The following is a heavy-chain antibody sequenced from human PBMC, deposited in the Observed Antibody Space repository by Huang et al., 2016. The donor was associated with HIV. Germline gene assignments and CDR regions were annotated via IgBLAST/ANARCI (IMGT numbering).Heavy chain of an antibody. D-gene: IGHD2-21*01. J-gene: IGHJ4*02. CDR1: GYRFTRYW. CDR2: IYPGYSDT. V-gene: IGHV5-51*01. Sequence: EVQLVQSGAEVKKPGEALKISCKGSGYRFTRYWIDWERQMPGKALEGMAHIYPGYSDTTSSPSFQGRVTISVDRAINTAYLPWGSLRASDTAMYYCARYILWGRLPAASGFAYWGQGTLVTVSS. CDR3: ARYILWGRLPAASGFAY.